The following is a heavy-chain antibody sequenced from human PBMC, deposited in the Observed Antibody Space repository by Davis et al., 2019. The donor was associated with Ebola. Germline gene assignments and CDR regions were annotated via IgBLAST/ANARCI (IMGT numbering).Heavy chain of an antibody. Sequence: MPSETLSLTCAVSGGSISSSNWWSWVRQPPGKGLEWIGEINHSRSSNYNPSLKSRVTISVDTSKNQFSLKLSSVTAADTAVYYCARLYYDFWFDPWGQGTLVTVSS. CDR3: ARLYYDFWFDP. CDR2: INHSRSS. V-gene: IGHV4-4*02. D-gene: IGHD3-3*01. CDR1: GGSISSSNW. J-gene: IGHJ5*02.